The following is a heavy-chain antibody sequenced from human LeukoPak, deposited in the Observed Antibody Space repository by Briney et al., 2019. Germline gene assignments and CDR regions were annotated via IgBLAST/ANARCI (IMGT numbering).Heavy chain of an antibody. CDR3: ARSRITMVRGVIITSPYYYYGMDV. J-gene: IGHJ6*02. Sequence: GASVKVSCKASGYTFTSYAMHWVRQMPGKGLEWMGIIYPGDSDTRYSPSFQGQVTISADKSISTAYLQWSSLKASDTAMYYCARSRITMVRGVIITSPYYYYGMDVWGQGTTVTVSS. V-gene: IGHV5-51*01. CDR2: IYPGDSDT. D-gene: IGHD3-10*01. CDR1: GYTFTSYA.